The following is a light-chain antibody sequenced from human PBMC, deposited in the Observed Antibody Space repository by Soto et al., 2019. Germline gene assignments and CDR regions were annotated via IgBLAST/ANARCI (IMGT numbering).Light chain of an antibody. V-gene: IGKV1-39*01. Sequence: DIQMTQSPSSLSASVGDRVTITCRASQSISSYLNWYQQKPGKAPKLLIHAASSLQSGVPSRFSGSGSGTDFTLTISSLQPEDFATYYCQQRNSTPLTFGRGTKVEI. CDR2: AAS. CDR1: QSISSY. J-gene: IGKJ4*01. CDR3: QQRNSTPLT.